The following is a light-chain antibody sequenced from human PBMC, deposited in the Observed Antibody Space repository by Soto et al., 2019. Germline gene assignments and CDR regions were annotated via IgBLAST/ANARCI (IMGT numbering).Light chain of an antibody. J-gene: IGKJ1*01. Sequence: EIVLTQSPGTLSLSPGERASLSCRASQSVSSSYLAWYQQKPGQAPRLLIYGASSRATGIPDRFSGSGSGTDFTLTISRLEPEDFAVYYCQQYCSSSWTFGQGTKVEI. V-gene: IGKV3-20*01. CDR3: QQYCSSSWT. CDR2: GAS. CDR1: QSVSSSY.